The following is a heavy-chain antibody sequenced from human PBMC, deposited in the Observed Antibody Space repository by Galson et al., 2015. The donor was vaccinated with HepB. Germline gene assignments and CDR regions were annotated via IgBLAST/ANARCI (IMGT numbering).Heavy chain of an antibody. CDR1: GGSISSYY. CDR2: IYYSGST. CDR3: ARLTPYYYDSRGYYPDY. J-gene: IGHJ4*02. Sequence: ETLSLTCTVSGGSISSYYWSWIRQPPGKGLEWIGYIYYSGSTNYNPSLKSRVTISVDTSKNQFSLKLSSVTAADTAVYYCARLTPYYYDSRGYYPDYWGQGTLVTVSS. D-gene: IGHD3-22*01. V-gene: IGHV4-59*08.